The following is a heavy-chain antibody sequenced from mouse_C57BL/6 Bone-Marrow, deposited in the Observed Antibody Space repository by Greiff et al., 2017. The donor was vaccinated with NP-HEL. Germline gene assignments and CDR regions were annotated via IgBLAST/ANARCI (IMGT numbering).Heavy chain of an antibody. J-gene: IGHJ4*01. Sequence: DVMLVESGGGLVQPGGSLKLSCAASGFTFSDYGMAWVRQAPRKGPEWVAFISNLAYSIYYADTVTGRFTISRENAKNTLYLEMSSLRSEDTAMYYCARRRGGGNWDENYYAMDYWGQGTSVTASS. CDR3: ARRRGGGNWDENYYAMDY. V-gene: IGHV5-15*04. CDR1: GFTFSDYG. CDR2: ISNLAYSI. D-gene: IGHD4-1*01.